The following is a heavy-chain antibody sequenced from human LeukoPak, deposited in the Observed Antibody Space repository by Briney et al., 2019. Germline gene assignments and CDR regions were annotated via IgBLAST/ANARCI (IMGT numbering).Heavy chain of an antibody. J-gene: IGHJ4*02. CDR2: INSNGGST. D-gene: IGHD6-19*01. CDR3: AKSQWLAQEGFDY. Sequence: GGSLRLSCAASGFTFSAYAMHWVRQAPGKRLEYVSSINSNGGSTHYANSVRGRFTVSRDNSKNTLYLQIDSLRAEDMAVYFCAKSQWLAQEGFDYWGQGTLVTVSS. CDR1: GFTFSAYA. V-gene: IGHV3-64*01.